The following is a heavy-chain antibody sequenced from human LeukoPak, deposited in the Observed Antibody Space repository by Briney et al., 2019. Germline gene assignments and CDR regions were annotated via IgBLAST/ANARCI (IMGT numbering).Heavy chain of an antibody. J-gene: IGHJ4*02. CDR3: ASYPLYSGYDRPRPQGDY. V-gene: IGHV4-34*01. CDR1: GGSFSGYY. CDR2: INHSGST. Sequence: SETLSLTCAVYGGSFSGYYWSWIRQPPGKGLEWIGEINHSGSTNYNPSLKSRVTISVDTSKNQFSLQLSSVTAADTAVYYCASYPLYSGYDRPRPQGDYWGQGTLVTVSS. D-gene: IGHD5-12*01.